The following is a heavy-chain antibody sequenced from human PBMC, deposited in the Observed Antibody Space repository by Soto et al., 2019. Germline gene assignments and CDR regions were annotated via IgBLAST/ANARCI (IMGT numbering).Heavy chain of an antibody. CDR3: AKFKVAGTAIFDY. V-gene: IGHV3-23*01. D-gene: IGHD6-19*01. CDR1: GFTFSSYA. J-gene: IGHJ4*02. Sequence: PGGSLRLSCAASGFTFSSYAMSWVRQAPGKGLEWVSAISGSGGSTYYADSVKGRFTVSRDNSKNTLYLQMNSLRAEDTAVYYCAKFKVAGTAIFDYWGQGTLVTVSS. CDR2: ISGSGGST.